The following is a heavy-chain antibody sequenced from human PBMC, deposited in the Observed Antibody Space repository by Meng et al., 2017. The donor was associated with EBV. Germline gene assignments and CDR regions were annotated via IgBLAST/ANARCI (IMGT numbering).Heavy chain of an antibody. J-gene: IGHJ5*02. CDR3: ARNGIAAWGWFDP. CDR1: GYTFTSYY. V-gene: IGHV1-46*01. CDR2: INPSGGST. D-gene: IGHD6-13*01. Sequence: QGESVQSGAEVKKPGAYVKVSCKASGYTFTSYYMHWVRQAPGQGLEWMGIINPSGGSTSYAQKFQGRVTMTRDTSTSTVYMELSSLRSEDTAVYYCARNGIAAWGWFDPWGQGTLVTVSS.